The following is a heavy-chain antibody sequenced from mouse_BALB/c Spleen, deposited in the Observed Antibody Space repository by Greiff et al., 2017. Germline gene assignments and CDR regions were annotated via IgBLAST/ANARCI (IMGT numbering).Heavy chain of an antibody. V-gene: IGHV2-9*02. J-gene: IGHJ2*01. CDR1: GFSLTSYG. CDR2: IWAGGST. CDR3: DREDDGYYVRAY. Sequence: VKLVESGPGLVAPSQSLSITCTVSGFSLTSYGVHWVRQPPGKGLEWLGVIWAGGSTNYNSALMSRLSISKDNSKSQVFLKMNSLQTDDTAMYYCDREDDGYYVRAYWGQGPTLTVSS. D-gene: IGHD2-3*01.